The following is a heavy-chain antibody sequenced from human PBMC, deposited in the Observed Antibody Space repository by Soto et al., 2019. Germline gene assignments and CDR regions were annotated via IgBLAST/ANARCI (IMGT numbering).Heavy chain of an antibody. CDR3: ARERGDSYGEVDYYYGMDV. Sequence: PSESLSLTCTVSGGSISSYYWSWIRQPPGKGLEWIGYIYYSGSTHYNPSLKSRVTISVDTSKNQFSLKLSSVTAADTAVYYCARERGDSYGEVDYYYGMDVWGQGTTVTVSS. J-gene: IGHJ6*02. CDR2: IYYSGST. CDR1: GGSISSYY. D-gene: IGHD5-18*01. V-gene: IGHV4-59*01.